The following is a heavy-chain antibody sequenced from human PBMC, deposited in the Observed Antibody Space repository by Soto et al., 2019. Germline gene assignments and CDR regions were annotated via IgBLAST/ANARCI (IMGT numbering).Heavy chain of an antibody. CDR1: GFTFSSYA. CDR2: ISYDGSNK. D-gene: IGHD2-2*02. V-gene: IGHV3-30-3*01. CDR3: ARERGYCSSKSRYTNYYFDY. Sequence: GGSLRLSCAASGFTFSSYAMHWVRQAPGKGLEWVAVISYDGSNKYYADSVKGRFTISRDNSKNTLYLQMNSLRAEDTAVYYCARERGYCSSKSRYTNYYFDYWGQGTLVTVSS. J-gene: IGHJ4*02.